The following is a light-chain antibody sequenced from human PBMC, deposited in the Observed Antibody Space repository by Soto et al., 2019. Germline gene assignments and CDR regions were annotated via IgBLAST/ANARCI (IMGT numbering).Light chain of an antibody. CDR3: CSYAGSRTFVL. CDR1: SDDVGYYNL. V-gene: IGLV2-23*02. Sequence: QSALTQPASVSGSPGQSITISCTGTSDDVGYYNLVSWYQQHPGKAPKLMIYEVSKWPSGVSHRFSGSKSGNTASLTISGLRAEDEADYYCCSYAGSRTFVLFGGGTKLTVL. J-gene: IGLJ3*02. CDR2: EVS.